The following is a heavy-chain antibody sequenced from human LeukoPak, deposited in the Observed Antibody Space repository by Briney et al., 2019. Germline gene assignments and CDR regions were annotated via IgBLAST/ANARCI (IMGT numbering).Heavy chain of an antibody. Sequence: ASVKVSCKASGYTFTSYAISWVRQAPGQGLEWMGGIIPIFGTANYAQKFQGRVTITADESTSTAYMELSSLRSEDTAVYYCASYAARRDYFDYWGQGTLVTVSS. CDR3: ASYAARRDYFDY. V-gene: IGHV1-69*13. D-gene: IGHD6-6*01. J-gene: IGHJ4*02. CDR1: GYTFTSYA. CDR2: IIPIFGTA.